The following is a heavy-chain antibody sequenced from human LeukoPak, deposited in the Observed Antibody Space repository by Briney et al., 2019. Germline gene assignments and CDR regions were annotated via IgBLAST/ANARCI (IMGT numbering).Heavy chain of an antibody. CDR1: GGSFSGYY. CDR3: ARSPVGVRGVRWRARYFDY. Sequence: SETLSLTCAVYGGSFSGYYWSWIRQPPGKGLEWIGEIDHSGSTNYNPSLKSRVTISVDTSKNQFSLKLSSVTAADTAVYYCARSPVGVRGVRWRARYFDYWGQGTLVTVSS. D-gene: IGHD3-10*01. CDR2: IDHSGST. J-gene: IGHJ4*02. V-gene: IGHV4-34*01.